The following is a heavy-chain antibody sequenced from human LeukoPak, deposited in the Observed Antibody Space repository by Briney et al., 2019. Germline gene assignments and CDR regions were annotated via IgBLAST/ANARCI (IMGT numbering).Heavy chain of an antibody. CDR1: GFTFSSYA. CDR3: VKGGYDILTGYTSFDY. J-gene: IGHJ4*02. Sequence: GGSLRLSCSASGFTFSSYAMHWVRQAPGKGLEYVSAISSNGGSTYYADSVKGRFTISRDNSKNTPYLQMSSLRAEDTAVYYCVKGGYDILTGYTSFDYWGQGTLVTVSS. D-gene: IGHD3-9*01. CDR2: ISSNGGST. V-gene: IGHV3-64D*06.